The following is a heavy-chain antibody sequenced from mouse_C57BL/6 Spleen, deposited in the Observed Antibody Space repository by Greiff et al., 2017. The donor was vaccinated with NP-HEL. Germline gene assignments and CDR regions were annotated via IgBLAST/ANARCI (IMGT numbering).Heavy chain of an antibody. J-gene: IGHJ2*01. CDR2: IDPETGGT. D-gene: IGHD1-1*01. CDR1: GYTFTDYE. Sequence: QVQLQQSGAELVRPGASVTLSCKASGYTFTDYEMHWVKQTPVHGLEWIGAIDPETGGTAYNQKFKGKAILTADKSSSTAYMELRSLTSEDSAVYYCTRSLYYGSSYQSYWGQGTTLTVSS. V-gene: IGHV1-15*01. CDR3: TRSLYYGSSYQSY.